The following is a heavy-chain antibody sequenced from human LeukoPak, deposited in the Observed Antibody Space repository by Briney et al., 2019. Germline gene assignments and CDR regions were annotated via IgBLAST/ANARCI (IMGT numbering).Heavy chain of an antibody. CDR2: INHSGST. CDR3: ARDYYVRYYGSGSYGIDY. J-gene: IGHJ4*02. Sequence: SETLSLTCAVYGGSFSGYYWSWIRQPPGKGLEWIGEINHSGSTNYNPSLKSRVTISVDTSKNQFSLKLSSVTAADTAVYYCARDYYVRYYGSGSYGIDYWGQGTLVTVSS. CDR1: GGSFSGYY. D-gene: IGHD3-10*01. V-gene: IGHV4-34*01.